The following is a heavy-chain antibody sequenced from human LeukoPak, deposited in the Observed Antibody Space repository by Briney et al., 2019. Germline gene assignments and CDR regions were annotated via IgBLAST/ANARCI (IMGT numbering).Heavy chain of an antibody. CDR2: MNPNSGNT. V-gene: IGHV1-8*03. CDR1: GYTFTSYD. J-gene: IGHJ5*02. CDR3: ARFIAAAGWFDP. Sequence: ASVKVSCKASGYTFTSYDINWVRQATGQGLEWMGWMNPNSGNTGYAQKFQGGVTITRNTSISTAYMELSSLRSEDTAVYYCARFIAAAGWFDPWGQGTLVTVSS. D-gene: IGHD6-13*01.